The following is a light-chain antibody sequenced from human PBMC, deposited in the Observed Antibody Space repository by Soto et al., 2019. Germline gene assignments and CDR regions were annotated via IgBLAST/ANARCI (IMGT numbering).Light chain of an antibody. CDR3: QQYNNWVS. CDR1: QIVSPN. J-gene: IGKJ4*01. V-gene: IGKV3D-15*01. CDR2: GAS. Sequence: ETVLTQSPALLSVSPGERATLFCRASQIVSPNLAWYQHKPGQAPRLLIYGASTRATGIPARFSGSGSGTEFTLTINSLQSEDLAVYYCQQYNNWVSVGGGTKVDIK.